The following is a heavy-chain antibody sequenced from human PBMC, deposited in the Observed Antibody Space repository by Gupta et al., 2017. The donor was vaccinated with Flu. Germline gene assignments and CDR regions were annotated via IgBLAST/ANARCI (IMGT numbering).Heavy chain of an antibody. J-gene: IGHJ5*02. Sequence: VGEAAGKGVEGGSAISGNGGSKYDADSVKGRFTICRENYKNTLYLQMNRLRAEDTALYDGGLKTKKANWFDPWGQGTLVTVSS. D-gene: IGHD1-1*01. V-gene: IGHV3-23*01. CDR3: GLKTKKANWFDP. CDR2: ISGNGGSK.